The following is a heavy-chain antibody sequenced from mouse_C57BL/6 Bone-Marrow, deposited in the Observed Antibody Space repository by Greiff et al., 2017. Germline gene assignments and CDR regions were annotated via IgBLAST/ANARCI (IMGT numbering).Heavy chain of an antibody. V-gene: IGHV5-6*01. CDR3: ARQELGYAMDF. CDR2: ISSGGSYT. D-gene: IGHD3-1*01. CDR1: GFTFSSYG. Sequence: EVQLVESGGDLVKPGGSLKLSCAASGFTFSSYGMSWVRQTPDKRLEWVATISSGGSYTYYPDSVKGRFTISRDNAKNTLYLQMSSLKSEDTAMYYCARQELGYAMDFWGQGTSVTGSS. J-gene: IGHJ4*01.